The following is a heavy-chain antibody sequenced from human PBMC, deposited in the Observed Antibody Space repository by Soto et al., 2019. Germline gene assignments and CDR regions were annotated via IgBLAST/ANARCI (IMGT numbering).Heavy chain of an antibody. V-gene: IGHV3-53*01. D-gene: IGHD2-2*01. CDR3: AINCHSTTGGAFDI. CDR2: IYSGGST. CDR1: GFTVSSNY. Sequence: PGGSLRLSCAASGFTVSSNYMSWVRQAPGKGLEWVSVIYSGGSTYYADSVKGRFTISRDNSKNTLYLQMNSLRAEDTAVYYCAINCHSTTGGAFDIWGQGTMVTV. J-gene: IGHJ3*02.